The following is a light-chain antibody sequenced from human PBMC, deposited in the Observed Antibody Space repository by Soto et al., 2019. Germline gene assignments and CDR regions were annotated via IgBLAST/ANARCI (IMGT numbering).Light chain of an antibody. Sequence: EIVLTQSPGFLSLSPGERATLSCRASQSVDSSFFAWYQQKPGQAPRLLIYGASKRATGIPDRFSGSGSGTVFTLTISRLEPEDFAVNYCQQYVSSVTFGQGTKVEIK. CDR1: QSVDSSF. V-gene: IGKV3-20*01. CDR2: GAS. J-gene: IGKJ1*01. CDR3: QQYVSSVT.